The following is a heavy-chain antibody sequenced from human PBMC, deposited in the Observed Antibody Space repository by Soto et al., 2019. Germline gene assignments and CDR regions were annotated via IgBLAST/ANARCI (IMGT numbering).Heavy chain of an antibody. CDR3: VREDGKVGTNSAFDY. CDR1: GFTFSTYT. J-gene: IGHJ4*02. V-gene: IGHV3-21*01. CDR2: INGRGNYI. D-gene: IGHD1-26*01. Sequence: GGSLRLSCASSGFTFSTYTMNWVRQAPGKGLEWVSSINGRGNYIYYAESVKGRFTISRDNAKNSLYLQMDRLRAEDAALYYCVREDGKVGTNSAFDYWGLGALVTVSS.